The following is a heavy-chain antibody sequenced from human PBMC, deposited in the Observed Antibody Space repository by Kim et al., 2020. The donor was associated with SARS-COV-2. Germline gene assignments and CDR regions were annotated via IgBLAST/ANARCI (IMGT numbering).Heavy chain of an antibody. V-gene: IGHV4-61*01. CDR1: GGSVSSGSYY. D-gene: IGHD3-9*01. CDR2: IYYSGST. J-gene: IGHJ6*02. CDR3: ARDHRNYDILTGYYNEGGYYYYYGMDV. Sequence: SETLSLTCTVSGGSVSSGSYYWSWIRQPPGKGLEWIGYIYYSGSTNYNPSLKSRVTISVDTSKNQFSLKLSSVTAADTAVYYCARDHRNYDILTGYYNEGGYYYYYGMDVWGQGTTVTVSS.